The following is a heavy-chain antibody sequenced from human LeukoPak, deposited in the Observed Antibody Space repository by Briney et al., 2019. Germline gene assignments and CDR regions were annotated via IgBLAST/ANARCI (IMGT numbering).Heavy chain of an antibody. Sequence: GASVKVSCKASGYTFTSYYMHWVRQAPGQGLEWMGMITPSGGGTSYAQKFQGRVTMTRDMSTSTVYMELSSLRSEDTAVYYCATMGFTVVRGATSTDAFDIWGQGTMVTVSS. CDR3: ATMGFTVVRGATSTDAFDI. D-gene: IGHD3-10*01. J-gene: IGHJ3*02. CDR2: ITPSGGGT. V-gene: IGHV1-46*01. CDR1: GYTFTSYY.